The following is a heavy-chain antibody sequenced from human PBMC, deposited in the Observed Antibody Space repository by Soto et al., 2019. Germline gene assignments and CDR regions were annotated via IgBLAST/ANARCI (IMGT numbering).Heavy chain of an antibody. CDR2: ISSSSSTI. CDR3: ARDLGRNWFDP. J-gene: IGHJ5*02. Sequence: GGSLRLSCAASGFTFSSYSMNWVRQAPGKGLEWVSYISSSSSTIYYADSVKGRFTISRDNAKNSLYLQMNSLRAEDTAVYYCARDLGRNWFDPWGQGTLVTVSS. D-gene: IGHD3-10*01. V-gene: IGHV3-48*01. CDR1: GFTFSSYS.